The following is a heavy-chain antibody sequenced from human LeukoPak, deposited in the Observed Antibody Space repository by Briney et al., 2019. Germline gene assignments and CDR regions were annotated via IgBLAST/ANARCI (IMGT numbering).Heavy chain of an antibody. D-gene: IGHD6-19*01. Sequence: PGGSLRLSCAASGFTVSSNYMSWVRQAPGKGLEWVSVIYSGGSTYYADSVKGRFTISRDNSKNTLYLQMNSLRAEGTAVYYCAKATTGYSSGWYVDYWGQGTLVTVSS. J-gene: IGHJ4*02. V-gene: IGHV3-53*01. CDR2: IYSGGST. CDR1: GFTVSSNY. CDR3: AKATTGYSSGWYVDY.